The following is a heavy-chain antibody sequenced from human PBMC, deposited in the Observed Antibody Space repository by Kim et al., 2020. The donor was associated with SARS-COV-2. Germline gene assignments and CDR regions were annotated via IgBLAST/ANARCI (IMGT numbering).Heavy chain of an antibody. D-gene: IGHD4-17*01. Sequence: GGSLRLSCVVSGFSFSIYAMYWVRQAPGKGLEWVATISKDGRIKYYADPVEGRFTISRDNSKNTLYLQMNSLRDDDTAIYYCGRGPTVTTVPGVWGQGTLVTVSS. CDR2: ISKDGRIK. J-gene: IGHJ4*02. CDR1: GFSFSIYA. V-gene: IGHV3-30*04. CDR3: GRGPTVTTVPGV.